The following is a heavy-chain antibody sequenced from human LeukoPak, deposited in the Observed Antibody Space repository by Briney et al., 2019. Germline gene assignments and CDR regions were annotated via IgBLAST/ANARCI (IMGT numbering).Heavy chain of an antibody. V-gene: IGHV3-23*01. CDR3: AKDIRAVAGTKTFDY. Sequence: GGSLRLSCAASGFTFSSYAMSWVRQAPGKGLEWVSAISGSGGSTYYADSVKGRFTISRDNSKNTLYLQMNSLRAEDTAVYYRAKDIRAVAGTKTFDYWGQGTLVTVSS. CDR2: ISGSGGST. CDR1: GFTFSSYA. D-gene: IGHD6-19*01. J-gene: IGHJ4*02.